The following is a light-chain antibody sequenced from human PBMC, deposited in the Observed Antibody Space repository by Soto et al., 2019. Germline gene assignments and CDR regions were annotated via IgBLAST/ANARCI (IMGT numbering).Light chain of an antibody. V-gene: IGKV3-20*01. J-gene: IGKJ5*01. CDR2: GTS. Sequence: EIVLTQSPGTLSLSPGERATLSCRASQSVPRSYLAWYQQKPGQAPRLLIYGTSSRATGIPDRFSGSGSGTDFTLTISRLEPEDFAVFYCQQYGSSITFGQGRLLEIK. CDR1: QSVPRSY. CDR3: QQYGSSIT.